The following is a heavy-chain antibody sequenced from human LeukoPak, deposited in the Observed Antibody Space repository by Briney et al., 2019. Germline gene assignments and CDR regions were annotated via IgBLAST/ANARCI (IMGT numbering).Heavy chain of an antibody. CDR1: GFTFSSYA. V-gene: IGHV3-23*01. CDR2: VGGSGKT. J-gene: IGHJ4*02. Sequence: PGGSLGLSCAASGFTFSSYAMSWVRQAPGKGLEWVSAVGGSGKTYYADSVKGRFTISRDNSKNTVYLQMNNLRAEDTAVYYCAKEEWDTSLGYFEYWGRGTLVTVSS. CDR3: AKEEWDTSLGYFEY. D-gene: IGHD1-26*01.